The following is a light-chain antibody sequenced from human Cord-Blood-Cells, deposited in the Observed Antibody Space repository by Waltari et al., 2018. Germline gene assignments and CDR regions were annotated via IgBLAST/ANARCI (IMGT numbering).Light chain of an antibody. Sequence: IQMTQSPSTLSASVGDTVSNTCRASQSISSWLAWYQQKPGKAPKLLIYDASSLESGVPSRFSGSGSGTEFTLTISSLQPDDFATYYCQQYNSYLYTFGQGTKLEIK. CDR1: QSISSW. CDR3: QQYNSYLYT. J-gene: IGKJ2*01. CDR2: DAS. V-gene: IGKV1-5*01.